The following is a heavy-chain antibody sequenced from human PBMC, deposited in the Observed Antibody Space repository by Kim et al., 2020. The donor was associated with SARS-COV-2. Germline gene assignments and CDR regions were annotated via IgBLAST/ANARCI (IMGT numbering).Heavy chain of an antibody. CDR2: ISTSGGST. J-gene: IGHJ4*02. Sequence: GGSLRLSCAASGFTFSSYAMSWVRQAPGKGLEWVSAISTSGGSTNYADSVKGRFTISRDNSKNMIYLQLSSLRAEDTAVYYCAKETGSYGFGTENDHWGQGTLVTVSS. CDR1: GFTFSSYA. V-gene: IGHV3-23*01. CDR3: AKETGSYGFGTENDH. D-gene: IGHD5-18*01.